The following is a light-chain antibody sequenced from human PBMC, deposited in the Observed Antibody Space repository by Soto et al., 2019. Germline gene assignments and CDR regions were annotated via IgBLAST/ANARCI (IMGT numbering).Light chain of an antibody. V-gene: IGKV3-15*01. CDR1: QSVSSN. CDR2: DAS. CDR3: QQYKNWPRT. J-gene: IGKJ1*01. Sequence: EIVMTQSPATLSVSPGERATLSCRASQSVSSNLAWYQQKHGQAPRLLIYDASTRATGIPARFSGSGSGTEFTLTISSLQSEDFAVYYCQQYKNWPRTFGQGTKVEIK.